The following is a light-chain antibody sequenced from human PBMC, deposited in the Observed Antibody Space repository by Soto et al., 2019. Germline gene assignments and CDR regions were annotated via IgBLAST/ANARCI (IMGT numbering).Light chain of an antibody. CDR2: DVD. V-gene: IGLV2-11*01. J-gene: IGLJ3*02. CDR1: SGDVGGHDF. CDR3: CSYSTSSTRGV. Sequence: QSALTQPRSVSGSPGQSVTISCTGISGDVGGHDFVSWYQQHPGKAPKLIIYDVDKRPSGVPDRFSGSRSGNTASLTISGLQTDDEADYYCCSYSTSSTRGVFGGGTKVTVL.